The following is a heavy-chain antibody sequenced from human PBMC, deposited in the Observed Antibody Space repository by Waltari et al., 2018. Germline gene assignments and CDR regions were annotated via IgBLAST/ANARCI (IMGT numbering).Heavy chain of an antibody. CDR3: ARDGSSGWYPNYYYYYYMDV. V-gene: IGHV1-69*14. CDR1: GGTFSSYA. D-gene: IGHD6-19*01. CDR2: IIPIFGTA. J-gene: IGHJ6*03. Sequence: QVQLVQSGAEVKKPGSSVKVSCKASGGTFSSYAISWVRQAPGQGLEWMGGIIPIFGTANYAQKFQGRVTITADKSTSTAYMELSSLRSEDTAVYYCARDGSSGWYPNYYYYYYMDVWGKGTTVTVSS.